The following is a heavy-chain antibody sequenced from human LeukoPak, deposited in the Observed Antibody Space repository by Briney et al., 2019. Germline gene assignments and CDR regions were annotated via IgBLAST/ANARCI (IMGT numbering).Heavy chain of an antibody. J-gene: IGHJ4*02. D-gene: IGHD3-16*01. CDR2: IYYSGST. Sequence: SQTLSLTCTVSGDSISSGGYYWSWISQHPGKGLEWIGYIYYSGSTYYNPSLKSRVTISVDTSKNQFSLKLSSVTAADTAVYYCARELRPLRFDYWGQGTLVTVSS. V-gene: IGHV4-31*03. CDR3: ARELRPLRFDY. CDR1: GDSISSGGYY.